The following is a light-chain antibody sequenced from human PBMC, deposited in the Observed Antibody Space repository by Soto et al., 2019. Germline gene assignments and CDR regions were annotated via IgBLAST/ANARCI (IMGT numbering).Light chain of an antibody. CDR2: GTS. CDR3: QQYNNWPWT. V-gene: IGKV3-20*01. J-gene: IGKJ1*01. CDR1: QSVSSNY. Sequence: EIVLTQPPGTLSLSPGERATLSCRASQSVSSNYLAWYQQKPGQSPRLLIYGTSSRATGIPDRFSGSGSGTDFTLTISRLEPEDFAVYYCQQYNNWPWTFGQVTKVEIK.